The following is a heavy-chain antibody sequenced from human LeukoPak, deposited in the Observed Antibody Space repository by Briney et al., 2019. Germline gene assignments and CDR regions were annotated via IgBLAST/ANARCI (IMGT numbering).Heavy chain of an antibody. CDR1: GFTFSSYS. V-gene: IGHV3-48*04. CDR3: ARGKRRFDY. J-gene: IGHJ4*02. CDR2: ISGSGSSM. Sequence: PGGSLRLSCAASGFTFSSYSMNWVRQAPGKGLEWVAYISGSGSSMYYADSVKGRFTISRDNARNSLHLHMSSLRADDTAVYYCARGKRRFDYWGQGTLVTVSS.